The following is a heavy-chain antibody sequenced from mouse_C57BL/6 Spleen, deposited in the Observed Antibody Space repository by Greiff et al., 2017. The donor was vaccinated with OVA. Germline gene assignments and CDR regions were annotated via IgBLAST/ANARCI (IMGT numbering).Heavy chain of an antibody. CDR3: ARRETGKGYAMDY. CDR2: ISGGGGNT. J-gene: IGHJ4*01. V-gene: IGHV5-9*01. CDR1: GFTFSSYT. D-gene: IGHD4-1*01. Sequence: EVHLVESGGGLVKPGGSLKLSCAASGFTFSSYTMSWVRQTPEKRLEWVATISGGGGNTYYPDSVKGRFTISRDNAKNTLYLQMSSLRSEDTALYYCARRETGKGYAMDYWGQGTSVTVSS.